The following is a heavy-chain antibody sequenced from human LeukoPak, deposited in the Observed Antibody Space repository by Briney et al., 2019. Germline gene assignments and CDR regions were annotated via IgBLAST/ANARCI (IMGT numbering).Heavy chain of an antibody. CDR2: IYSNGSA. D-gene: IGHD1-14*01. CDR1: GETFSGNY. Sequence: SETLSLTCAVYGETFSGNYWNWIRQPPGKGLEWIGYIYSNGSAYSNPSLKSRLIISIDTSRNQFSLKLRSVTAADTAVYYCAKTGWRGGGTFNEFDPWGQGTLVTVSS. CDR3: AKTGWRGGGTFNEFDP. V-gene: IGHV4-34*08. J-gene: IGHJ5*02.